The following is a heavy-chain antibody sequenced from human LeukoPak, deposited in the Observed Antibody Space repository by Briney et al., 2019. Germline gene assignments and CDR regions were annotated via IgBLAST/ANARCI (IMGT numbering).Heavy chain of an antibody. Sequence: GGSLRLSCAASGFTVSGNYMSWVRQAPGKGLEWVSVIYSASSTYYADSVKGRFTISRDNSKNTLYLQMSSLRPEDTAVYHCVKRGRSGDYAYDHWGQGTLVTDSS. CDR3: VKRGRSGDYAYDH. CDR1: GFTVSGNY. D-gene: IGHD4-17*01. J-gene: IGHJ4*02. CDR2: IYSASST. V-gene: IGHV3-53*05.